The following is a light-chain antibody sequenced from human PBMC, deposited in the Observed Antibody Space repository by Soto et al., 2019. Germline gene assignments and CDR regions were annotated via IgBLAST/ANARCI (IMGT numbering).Light chain of an antibody. CDR3: QQYNDYSWT. V-gene: IGKV1-5*03. CDR1: QSISTW. CDR2: KAS. Sequence: DIQMTQSPFTLSASVGDRVSITSRASQSISTWLAWYQQKPGKAPKLLIYKASSLESGVPSRFSGSGSGTEFTLTISSLQPDDFATYYCQQYNDYSWTFGQGTKVEIE. J-gene: IGKJ1*01.